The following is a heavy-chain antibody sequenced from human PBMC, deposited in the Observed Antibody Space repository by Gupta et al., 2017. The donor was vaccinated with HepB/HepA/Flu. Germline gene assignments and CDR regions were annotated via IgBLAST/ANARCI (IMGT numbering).Heavy chain of an antibody. D-gene: IGHD3-10*01. CDR3: AIWRLGESRRCMDV. CDR1: GGSLSGYD. Sequence: QVQLQQWGAGLLKPSETLSLTCAVYGGSLSGYDWSWIRQPPGKGLEWIGEINHSGSTNYNPSLKSRFTISVDTSKNQFSLKLSSVTAADTAVYYCAIWRLGESRRCMDVWGKGTTVTVSS. V-gene: IGHV4-34*01. J-gene: IGHJ6*03. CDR2: INHSGST.